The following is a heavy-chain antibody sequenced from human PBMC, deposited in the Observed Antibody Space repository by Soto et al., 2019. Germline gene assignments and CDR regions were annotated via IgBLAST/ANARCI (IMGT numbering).Heavy chain of an antibody. CDR2: IYPGDSDT. V-gene: IGHV5-51*01. Sequence: GESLKISCQVSGNSFTSYWIGWVRQMPGKGLEWMGIIYPGDSDTRYGPSFQGQVTISADKSISTAYLQWRSLKASDTAMYYCAVGWGATIDSYHYGMDVWGQGTTVTVSS. J-gene: IGHJ6*02. CDR3: AVGWGATIDSYHYGMDV. D-gene: IGHD5-12*01. CDR1: GNSFTSYW.